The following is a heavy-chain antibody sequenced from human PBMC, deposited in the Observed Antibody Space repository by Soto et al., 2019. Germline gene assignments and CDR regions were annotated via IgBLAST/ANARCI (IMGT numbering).Heavy chain of an antibody. CDR2: ISGSGGST. Sequence: EVQLLESGGGLVQPGGSLRLSCAASGFTFSSYAMSWVRQAPGKGLEWISAISGSGGSTYYADSVKGRFTISRDNSKNTLYLQMSSLRGEDTAGYYCAKDGGRGYDAFDIWGQGTMVTVSS. D-gene: IGHD3-16*01. CDR3: AKDGGRGYDAFDI. V-gene: IGHV3-23*01. CDR1: GFTFSSYA. J-gene: IGHJ3*02.